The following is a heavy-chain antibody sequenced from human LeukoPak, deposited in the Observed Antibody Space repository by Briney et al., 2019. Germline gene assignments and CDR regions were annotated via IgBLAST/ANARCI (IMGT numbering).Heavy chain of an antibody. CDR2: IKGDGSEK. Sequence: GGSLRLSCAASGFIFSTYWMTWVRQAPGKGLEWVANIKGDGSEKHYVGSVEGRFTISRDNAKNSLYLQLNNPRAEDTAVYYCASEEYSSSDYYYYMDVWGKGTTVTVSS. J-gene: IGHJ6*03. CDR3: ASEEYSSSDYYYYMDV. D-gene: IGHD6-6*01. V-gene: IGHV3-7*01. CDR1: GFIFSTYW.